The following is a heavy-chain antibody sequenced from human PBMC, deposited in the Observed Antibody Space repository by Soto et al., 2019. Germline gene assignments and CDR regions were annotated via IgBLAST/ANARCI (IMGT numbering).Heavy chain of an antibody. Sequence: GGSLRLSCAASDFTFSNYVMNWVRQAPGKGLEWVATISYSVDKTHYADPVRGRFTISRDNSKNTLSLQMNSLRAEDAAVYYCVRRAITATTKWGAFDIWGQGTMVTVSS. CDR2: ISYSVDKT. CDR3: VRRAITATTKWGAFDI. D-gene: IGHD1-7*01. CDR1: DFTFSNYV. J-gene: IGHJ3*02. V-gene: IGHV3-23*01.